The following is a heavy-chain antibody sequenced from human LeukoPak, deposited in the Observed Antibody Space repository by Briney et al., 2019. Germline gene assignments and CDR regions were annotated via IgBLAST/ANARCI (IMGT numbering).Heavy chain of an antibody. CDR2: ISSDGSIT. Sequence: HPGGSLRLSCAASGFTFNIYWMHWVRHAPGKGLVWVSLISSDGSITSYADPVKGRFTISRDNAKNTVYLQMNSLRVEDTAVYYCARRVGSSESSYYFDYWGQGTLVTVSS. V-gene: IGHV3-74*01. D-gene: IGHD3-22*01. J-gene: IGHJ4*02. CDR1: GFTFNIYW. CDR3: ARRVGSSESSYYFDY.